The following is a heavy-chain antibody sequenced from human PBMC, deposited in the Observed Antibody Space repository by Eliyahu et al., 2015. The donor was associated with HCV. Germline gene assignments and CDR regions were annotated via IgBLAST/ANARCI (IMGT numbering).Heavy chain of an antibody. CDR2: IYPADSDT. Sequence: EVQLVQSGEEVKKPGESLKISCKGSGYTFTSFWIAWVRQMPGKGLEWMGIIYPADSDTRYRPSFQGQVTISADKPVNTAYLQWSSLKASDTAIYYCARLSGNVDRTMIWGQGTLVTVSS. CDR3: ARLSGNVDRTMI. D-gene: IGHD5-18*01. J-gene: IGHJ4*02. V-gene: IGHV5-51*01. CDR1: GYTFTSFW.